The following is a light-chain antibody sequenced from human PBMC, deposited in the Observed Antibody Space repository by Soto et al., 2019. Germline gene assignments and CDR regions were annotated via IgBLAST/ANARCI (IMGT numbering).Light chain of an antibody. V-gene: IGKV3-15*01. J-gene: IGKJ4*01. CDR3: QQYNHWPLS. Sequence: TVMTQSPATLSVSPGERATLSCRASRGLGTNLAWYQQRPGQAPRLLIYAASTRATGVPARFSGSGSETEFTLTITTLQSEDFAVYYCQQYNHWPLSFGVGTKVEIK. CDR2: AAS. CDR1: RGLGTN.